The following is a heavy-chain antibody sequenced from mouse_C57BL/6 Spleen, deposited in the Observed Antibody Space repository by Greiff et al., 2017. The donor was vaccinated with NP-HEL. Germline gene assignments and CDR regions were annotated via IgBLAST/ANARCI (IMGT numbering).Heavy chain of an antibody. Sequence: LQESGAELVRPGASVKLSCTASGFNIKDDYMHWVKQRPEQGLEWIGWIDPENGDTEYASKFQGKATITADTSSNTAYLQLSSLTSEDTAVYYCTGGNYAMDYWGQGTSVTVSS. V-gene: IGHV14-4*01. CDR1: GFNIKDDY. CDR3: TGGNYAMDY. J-gene: IGHJ4*01. CDR2: IDPENGDT.